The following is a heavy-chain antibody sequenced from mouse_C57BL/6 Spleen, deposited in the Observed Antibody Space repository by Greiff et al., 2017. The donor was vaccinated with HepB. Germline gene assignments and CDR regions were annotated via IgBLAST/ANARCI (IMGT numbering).Heavy chain of an antibody. V-gene: IGHV5-17*01. J-gene: IGHJ2*01. Sequence: EVKLMASGGGLVKPGGSLKLSCAASGFTFSDYGMHWVRQAPEKGLEWVAYISSGSSTIYYADTVKGRFTLSRDNAKNTLFLQMTSLRSEDTAMYYCARQGGDYWGQGTTLTVSS. CDR3: ARQGGDY. CDR2: ISSGSSTI. CDR1: GFTFSDYG.